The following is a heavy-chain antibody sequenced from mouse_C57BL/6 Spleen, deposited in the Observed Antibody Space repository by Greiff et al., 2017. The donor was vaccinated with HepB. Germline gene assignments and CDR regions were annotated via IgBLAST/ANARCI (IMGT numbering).Heavy chain of an antibody. J-gene: IGHJ3*01. V-gene: IGHV7-3*01. CDR3: ARDSGSFAY. D-gene: IGHD4-1*01. CDR2: IRNKANGYTT. Sequence: EVKLVESGGGLVQPGGSLSLSCAASGFTFTDYYMSWVRQPPGKALEWLGFIRNKANGYTTEYSASVKGRFTIARDTSQSILYLQMHALRAEDSATYYCARDSGSFAYWGQGTLVTVSA. CDR1: GFTFTDYY.